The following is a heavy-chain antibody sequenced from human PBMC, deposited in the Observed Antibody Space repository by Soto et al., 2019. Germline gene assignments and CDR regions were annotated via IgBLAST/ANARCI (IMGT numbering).Heavy chain of an antibody. D-gene: IGHD2-15*01. Sequence: ASVKVSCKASGYTFTSYDINWVRQATGQGREWMGWMNPNSGNTGYAQKFQGRVTMTRNTSISTAYMELSSLRSEDAAVYYCARVVLVAATRACDMWGQGTMVTV. CDR2: MNPNSGNT. CDR1: GYTFTSYD. CDR3: ARVVLVAATRACDM. J-gene: IGHJ3*02. V-gene: IGHV1-8*01.